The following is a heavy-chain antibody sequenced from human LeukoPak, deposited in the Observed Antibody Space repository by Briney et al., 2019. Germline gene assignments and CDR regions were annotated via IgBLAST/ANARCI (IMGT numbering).Heavy chain of an antibody. CDR1: GYSFTTYW. CDR2: IYAGDSHT. Sequence: KSGESLKVSCKGSGYSFTTYWIGWVRQMPGKGLEWMGTIYAGDSHTTYSPSFQGQVTISTDKSISTAYLQWSGLKAPDTAMYYCARLQHNSRGPTDYWGQGTLVTVSS. CDR3: ARLQHNSRGPTDY. D-gene: IGHD1-20*01. V-gene: IGHV5-51*01. J-gene: IGHJ4*02.